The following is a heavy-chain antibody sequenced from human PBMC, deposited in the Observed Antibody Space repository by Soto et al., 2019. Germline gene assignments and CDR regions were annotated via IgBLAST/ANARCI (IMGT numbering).Heavy chain of an antibody. V-gene: IGHV4-59*01. Sequence: QVQLQESGPGLVKPSETLSLTCTVSGGSISSYYWSWIRQPPGKGLEWIGYIYYSGSTNYNPSLKIRVTIKVDTSKNQCSRKLSSVTAADTAVYYCARGIQLWPTTYDFDYWGQGTLVTVSS. D-gene: IGHD5-18*01. CDR1: GGSISSYY. CDR3: ARGIQLWPTTYDFDY. CDR2: IYYSGST. J-gene: IGHJ4*02.